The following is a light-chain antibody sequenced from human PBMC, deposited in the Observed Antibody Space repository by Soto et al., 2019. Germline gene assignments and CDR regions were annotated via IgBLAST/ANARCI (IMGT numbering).Light chain of an antibody. Sequence: DIEMTQSPSSVSASVGDTINITCRASQDIKKWLAWYQQKPGRAPRVLIYGASHLESGVPSRFRGSGSVTDFSLTISSLQTEDFATYFCHQASSFPFTFCPGTKVDIK. CDR2: GAS. J-gene: IGKJ3*01. CDR1: QDIKKW. V-gene: IGKV1-12*01. CDR3: HQASSFPFT.